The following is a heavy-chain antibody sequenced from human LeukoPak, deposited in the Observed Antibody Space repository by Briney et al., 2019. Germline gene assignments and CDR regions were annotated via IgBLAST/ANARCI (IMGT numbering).Heavy chain of an antibody. CDR2: INPSGGST. CDR1: GYTFTSYY. CDR3: ARANPRIAVAGQPWFDP. D-gene: IGHD6-19*01. J-gene: IGHJ5*02. V-gene: IGHV1-46*01. Sequence: ASVKVSCTASGYTFTSYYMHWVRQAPGQGLEWMGIINPSGGSTSYAQKFQGRVTMTRDTSTSTVYMELSSLGSEDTAVYYCARANPRIAVAGQPWFDPWGQGTLVTVSP.